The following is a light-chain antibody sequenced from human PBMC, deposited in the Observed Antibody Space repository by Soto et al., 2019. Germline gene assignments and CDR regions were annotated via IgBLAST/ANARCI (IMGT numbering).Light chain of an antibody. Sequence: EIGMTQSPATLSVSPGERATLSCRASRSVSSNLAWYQQKPGQAPRLLIYGASTRATGIPARFSGSGSGTEFSLTISSLQSEDFAVYYCQQYSKWPITFGQGTRLEN. CDR2: GAS. CDR3: QQYSKWPIT. J-gene: IGKJ5*01. CDR1: RSVSSN. V-gene: IGKV3-15*01.